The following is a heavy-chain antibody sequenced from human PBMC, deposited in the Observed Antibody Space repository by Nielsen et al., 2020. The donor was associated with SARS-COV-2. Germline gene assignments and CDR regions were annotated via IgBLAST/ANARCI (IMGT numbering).Heavy chain of an antibody. CDR2: IYSGGSST. CDR1: GGTFSSYA. J-gene: IGHJ4*02. Sequence: SCKASGGTFSSYAMSWVRQAPGKGLEWVSVIYSGGSSTYYADSVKGRFTISRDNSKNTLYLQMNSLRAEDTAVYYCAKDVNSGAVAEAFDYWGQGTLVTVSS. CDR3: AKDVNSGAVAEAFDY. V-gene: IGHV3-23*03. D-gene: IGHD6-19*01.